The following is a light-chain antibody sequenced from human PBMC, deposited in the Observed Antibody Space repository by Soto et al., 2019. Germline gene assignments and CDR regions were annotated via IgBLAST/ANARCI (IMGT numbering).Light chain of an antibody. Sequence: EIVLTQSPGTLSLSPGERATLSCRASQSVRSNFLAWYQQKPGQAPSLLIYGASNRTTVIPDRFSGSGSGTDFPLTISRLEPEDFAMYYCQRYDTFRTFGQGTKVEI. CDR2: GAS. V-gene: IGKV3-20*01. CDR3: QRYDTFRT. CDR1: QSVRSNF. J-gene: IGKJ1*01.